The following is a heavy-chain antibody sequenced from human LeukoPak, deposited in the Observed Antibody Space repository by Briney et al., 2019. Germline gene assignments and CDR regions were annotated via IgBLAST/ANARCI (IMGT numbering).Heavy chain of an antibody. CDR3: ARALKWSNDY. J-gene: IGHJ4*02. CDR1: GGSISPYY. V-gene: IGHV4-4*07. D-gene: IGHD2-15*01. CDR2: LYVSGST. Sequence: SETLSLTCTVSGGSISPYYWNWIRQPAGKGLEWIGRLYVSGSTDYNPSLKSRVSISVDTSKNQFSLKLSSVTAADTAVYYCARALKWSNDYWGQGILVTVSS.